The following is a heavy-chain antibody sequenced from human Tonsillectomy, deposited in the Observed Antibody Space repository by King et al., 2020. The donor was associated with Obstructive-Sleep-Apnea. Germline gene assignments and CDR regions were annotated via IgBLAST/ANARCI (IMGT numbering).Heavy chain of an antibody. CDR3: ARNYDSSGYRDAFDI. J-gene: IGHJ3*02. CDR1: GFTFSSYS. Sequence: VQLVESGGGLVKPGGSLRLSCAASGFTFSSYSINWVRQAPGKGLEWVSSISSSSSYIYYADSVKGRFTISRDNAKNSLYLQMNSLRAEDTAVYYCARNYDSSGYRDAFDIWGQGTMVTVSS. CDR2: ISSSSSYI. D-gene: IGHD3-22*01. V-gene: IGHV3-21*01.